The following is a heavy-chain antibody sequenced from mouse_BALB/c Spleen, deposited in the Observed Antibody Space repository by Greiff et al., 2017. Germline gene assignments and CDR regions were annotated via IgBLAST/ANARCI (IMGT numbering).Heavy chain of an antibody. CDR2: ISPGNGDI. CDR3: KTGRYDDPFAY. Sequence: VLLVESDAELVKPGASVKISCKASGYTFPDYAIHWVKQTPEQGLEWIGYISPGNGDIKYNEKFKGKATLTADKSSSTAYMQLNSLTSEDSAVYFCKTGRYDDPFAYWGQGTLVTVSA. CDR1: GYTFPDYA. J-gene: IGHJ3*01. D-gene: IGHD2-14*01. V-gene: IGHV1S53*02.